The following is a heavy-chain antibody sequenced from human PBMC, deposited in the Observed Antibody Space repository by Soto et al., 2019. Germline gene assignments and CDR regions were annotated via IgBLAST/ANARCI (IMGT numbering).Heavy chain of an antibody. V-gene: IGHV3-23*01. CDR1: GITFRSRA. CDR3: AKDPSTGSADY. D-gene: IGHD3-9*01. CDR2: TTDTDGDR. J-gene: IGHJ4*02. Sequence: EEQLLESGGDLVQPGGSLRLSCVASGITFRSRAMSWVRQAPGEGLEWVSTTTDTDGDRKYADSVRGRFTISRDNVKDTLYIQMNSLRVEDTAVYYCAKDPSTGSADYWGQGTLVTVSS.